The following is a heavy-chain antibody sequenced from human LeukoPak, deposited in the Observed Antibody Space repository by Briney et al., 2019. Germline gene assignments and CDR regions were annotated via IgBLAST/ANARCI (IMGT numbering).Heavy chain of an antibody. CDR1: GFAFSNFD. CDR2: ISGSGEST. CDR3: ANRGSYFGGFDY. J-gene: IGHJ4*02. D-gene: IGHD3-10*01. V-gene: IGHV3-23*01. Sequence: PGGSLRLSCAASGFAFSNFDMSWVRQAPGKGLEWVSAISGSGESTFYAESVKGRFTISRDNSKNTLYLQMNGLRGEDTAIYYCANRGSYFGGFDYWGQGTLLTVPS.